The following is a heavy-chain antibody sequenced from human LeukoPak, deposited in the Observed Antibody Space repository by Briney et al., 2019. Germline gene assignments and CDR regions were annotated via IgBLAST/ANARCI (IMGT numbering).Heavy chain of an antibody. J-gene: IGHJ4*02. Sequence: GGSLSLSCAASGFIFSSYGLHWARKPQGKGLGRGEVMSYDGSEKYYADSVKGRFTISRDNSKNTLYLQLNSLRAEDTAVYYCAKDATWIQHFDYWGQGTLVIVSS. D-gene: IGHD5-18*01. V-gene: IGHV3-30*18. CDR3: AKDATWIQHFDY. CDR1: GFIFSSYG. CDR2: MSYDGSEK.